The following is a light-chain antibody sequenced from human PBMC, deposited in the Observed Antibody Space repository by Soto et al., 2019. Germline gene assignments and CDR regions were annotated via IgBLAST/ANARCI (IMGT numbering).Light chain of an antibody. V-gene: IGKV3-15*01. CDR1: QSVSSK. CDR2: GAF. J-gene: IGKJ2*01. Sequence: EIVMTQSPATLSVSPGEGATLSCKASQSVSSKLAWYQQKPGQAPRVRIYGAFTRATGIPSRFSGSRSGTEFTLTICSLQSEDFAFYYCLQYNDGPFTFGHWTKLEIK. CDR3: LQYNDGPFT.